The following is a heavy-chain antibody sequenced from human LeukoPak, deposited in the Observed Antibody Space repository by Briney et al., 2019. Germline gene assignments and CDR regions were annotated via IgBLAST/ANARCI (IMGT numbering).Heavy chain of an antibody. D-gene: IGHD1-14*01. J-gene: IGHJ4*02. CDR1: TVNHYH. CDR2: AHTTSGNT. Sequence: SETLSLTCSVDTVNHYHWNWVRQSAGTGLEWIGRAHTTSGNTFANPSLWGRVTVSIDTTKNEFLLQLTSMTAADTAVYHCARELRNIGEYYFDYWGQGVPVTVSS. CDR3: ARELRNIGEYYFDY. V-gene: IGHV4-4*07.